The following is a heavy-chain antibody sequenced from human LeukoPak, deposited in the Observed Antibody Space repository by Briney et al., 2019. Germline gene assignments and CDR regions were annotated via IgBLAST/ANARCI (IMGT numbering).Heavy chain of an antibody. CDR2: ISYDGSNK. Sequence: GTSLRLSCAASGFTFSSYAIHWVRQAPGRGLEWVAVISYDGSNKYYADSVKGRFTISRDNSKNTLYLQMNSLRAEDTAVYYCAKPPHYGAHLNWFDPWGQGTLVTVSS. CDR1: GFTFSSYA. CDR3: AKPPHYGAHLNWFDP. J-gene: IGHJ5*02. V-gene: IGHV3-30*04. D-gene: IGHD3-16*01.